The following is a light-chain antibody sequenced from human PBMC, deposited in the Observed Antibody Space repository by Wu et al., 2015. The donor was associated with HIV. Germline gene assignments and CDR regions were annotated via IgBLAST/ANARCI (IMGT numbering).Light chain of an antibody. CDR3: QHGSNWPLT. CDR2: GAS. Sequence: IVMTQSPATLSVSPGERATLSCRASQSISSNLAWYQQRPGQAPRLLIYGASTRATGIPDRFSGSGSGTDFTLIISSLEPEDFAVYYCQHGSNWPLTFGQGTRLEIK. J-gene: IGKJ5*01. V-gene: IGKV3-15*01. CDR1: QSISSN.